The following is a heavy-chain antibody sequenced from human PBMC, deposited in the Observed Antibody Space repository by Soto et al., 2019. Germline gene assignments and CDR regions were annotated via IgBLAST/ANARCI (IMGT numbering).Heavy chain of an antibody. CDR2: IYSSGNA. D-gene: IGHD3-22*01. V-gene: IGHV4-4*07. CDR1: LDSISNSY. J-gene: IGHJ5*02. CDR3: AKGRGFYSDNYFDP. Sequence: SETLSLTCSVSLDSISNSYWTWIRQPAGKGLEWIGHIYSSGNANYNPSLKSRVTMSLDTSKNQFSLSLKSVTAADTAIYYCAKGRGFYSDNYFDPWGQGTQVTV.